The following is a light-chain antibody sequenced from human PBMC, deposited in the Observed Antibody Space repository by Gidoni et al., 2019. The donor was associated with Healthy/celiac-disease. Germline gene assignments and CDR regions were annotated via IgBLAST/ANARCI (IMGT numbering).Light chain of an antibody. V-gene: IGKV1-9*01. CDR1: QGISSY. CDR2: AAS. Sequence: DIQLTQSPSFLSASVGDRVTITCRASQGISSYLAWYQQKPGKAPKLLIYAASTLQSGVPSRFSGSGSGTEFTLTISSLQPEDFATYYCQLGVTFGPGTKVDIK. J-gene: IGKJ3*01. CDR3: QLGVT.